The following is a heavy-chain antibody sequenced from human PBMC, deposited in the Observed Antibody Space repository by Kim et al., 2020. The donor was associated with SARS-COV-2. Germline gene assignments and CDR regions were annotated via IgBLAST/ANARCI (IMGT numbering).Heavy chain of an antibody. V-gene: IGHV3-66*01. D-gene: IGHD5-18*01. J-gene: IGHJ5*02. Sequence: AESGKGRFIITRDISKNTLYLQMNSLSAEDTAMYYCTRDQVDGYWSWGQGTLVTVSS. CDR3: TRDQVDGYWS.